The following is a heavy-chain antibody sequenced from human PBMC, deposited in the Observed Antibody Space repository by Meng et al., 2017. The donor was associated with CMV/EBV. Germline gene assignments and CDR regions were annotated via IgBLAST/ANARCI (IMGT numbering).Heavy chain of an antibody. J-gene: IGHJ6*02. CDR1: GGSISSSSYY. CDR2: IYHSGST. CDR3: ARCCLGDNYDFWSGYFNYYYYYGMDV. V-gene: IGHV4-39*07. D-gene: IGHD3-3*01. Sequence: GSLRLSCTVSGGSISSSSYYWGWIRQPPGKGLEWIGSIYHSGSTYYNPSLKSRVTISVDTSKNQFSLKLSSVTAADTAVYYCARCCLGDNYDFWSGYFNYYYYYGMDVWGQGTTVTVSS.